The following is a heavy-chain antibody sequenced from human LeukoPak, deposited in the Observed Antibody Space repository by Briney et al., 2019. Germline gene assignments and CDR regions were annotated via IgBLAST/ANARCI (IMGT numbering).Heavy chain of an antibody. CDR3: TTETAVITIVRGVNHYYGMDV. CDR1: GFTFSNAW. Sequence: PGGSLRLSCAASGFTFSNAWMSWVRQAPGKGLEWVGRIKSKTDGGTKEYAAPVKGRFTISRDDSKNKLYMQMNSLKTEDTAVYYCTTETAVITIVRGVNHYYGMDVWGKGTTVTVSS. CDR2: IKSKTDGGTK. J-gene: IGHJ6*04. V-gene: IGHV3-15*01. D-gene: IGHD3-10*01.